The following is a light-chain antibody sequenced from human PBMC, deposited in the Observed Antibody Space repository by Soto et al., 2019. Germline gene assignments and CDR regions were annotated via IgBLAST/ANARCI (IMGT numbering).Light chain of an antibody. CDR1: SSNIGNNY. J-gene: IGLJ1*01. CDR3: ATRDSRLSGHV. Sequence: QSVLTQSPSVSAAPGQKVTISCSGSSSNIGNNYVSWYQQLPGTAPKLLIYDNNKRPSGIPDRFSGSKSGTSATLGITGLQTGDAADYYCATRDSRLSGHVFGTGTKLTVL. V-gene: IGLV1-51*01. CDR2: DNN.